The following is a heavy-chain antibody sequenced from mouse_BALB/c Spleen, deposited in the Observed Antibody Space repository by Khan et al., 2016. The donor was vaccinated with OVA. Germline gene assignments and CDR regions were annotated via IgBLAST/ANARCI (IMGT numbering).Heavy chain of an antibody. V-gene: IGHV2-6-7*01. CDR2: IWGDGST. CDR1: GFSLTGYG. CDR3: ARELGHYAMDY. D-gene: IGHD4-1*01. Sequence: QVQLKQSGPGLVAPSQSLSITCTVPGFSLTGYGVNWVRQPPGKGLEWLGMIWGDGSTDYNSALKSRLSISKDNSKSQVFLKMNSLQTDDTARYYCARELGHYAMDYWGQGTSVTVSS. J-gene: IGHJ4*01.